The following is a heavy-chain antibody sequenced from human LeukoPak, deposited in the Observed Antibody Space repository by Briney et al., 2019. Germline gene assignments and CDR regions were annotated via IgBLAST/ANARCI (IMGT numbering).Heavy chain of an antibody. V-gene: IGHV3-74*01. D-gene: IGHD2-15*01. CDR1: GFTFNNYW. Sequence: GGSLRLSCTASGFTFNNYWMHWVRQVPGKGLVWVSRINSDGTTTNYEDSVKGRFTISRDNAKNTLYLQMNSLRAEDTAVYYCVRLRGDYCSGGSCSPDNWFDPWGQGTLVTVSS. CDR2: INSDGTTT. CDR3: VRLRGDYCSGGSCSPDNWFDP. J-gene: IGHJ5*02.